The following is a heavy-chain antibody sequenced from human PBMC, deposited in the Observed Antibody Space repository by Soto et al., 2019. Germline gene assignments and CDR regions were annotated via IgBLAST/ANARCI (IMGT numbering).Heavy chain of an antibody. V-gene: IGHV1-8*01. J-gene: IGHJ6*02. CDR1: GYTFTSYD. D-gene: IGHD6-19*01. CDR3: ARGGSGWYNYYYGMDV. CDR2: MNPNSGNT. Sequence: GASVKVSCKASGYTFTSYDINWVRQATGQGLERMGWMNPNSGNTGYAQKFQGRVTMTRNTSISTAYMELSSLRSEDTAVYYCARGGSGWYNYYYGMDVWGQGTTVTVSS.